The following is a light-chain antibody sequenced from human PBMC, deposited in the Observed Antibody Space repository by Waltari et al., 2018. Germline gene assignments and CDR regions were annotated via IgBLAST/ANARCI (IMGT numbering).Light chain of an antibody. V-gene: IGLV2-14*03. CDR1: SSDVGGYNY. CDR2: DVS. J-gene: IGLJ1*01. CDR3: CSYTSSSTPFYV. Sequence: QSALTQPASVSGSPGQSITISCNGTSSDVGGYNYVSWYQQHPGKAPKLMIYDVSKRPSVVANRFSGSKAGNTASLTISGLQADDEADYYCCSYTSSSTPFYVFGTGTKVTVL.